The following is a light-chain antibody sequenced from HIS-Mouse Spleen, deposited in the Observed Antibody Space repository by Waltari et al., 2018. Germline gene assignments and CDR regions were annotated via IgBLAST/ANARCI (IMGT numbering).Light chain of an antibody. V-gene: IGLV5-45*03. CDR3: MIWHSSAWV. CDR2: YKSDSDK. CDR1: SGINVGTYR. J-gene: IGLJ3*02. Sequence: QAVLTQPSSLSASPGASASLTCTLRSGINVGTYRIYWYQQKPGSPPQYLLRYKSDSDKPQGSGVPSRFTGSKDASANAGILLIYGLQSGDEADYYCMIWHSSAWVVGGGTKLTVL.